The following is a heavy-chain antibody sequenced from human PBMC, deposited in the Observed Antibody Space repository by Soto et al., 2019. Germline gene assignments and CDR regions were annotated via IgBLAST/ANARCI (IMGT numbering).Heavy chain of an antibody. J-gene: IGHJ4*02. CDR1: GGSISDYY. CDR2: IYYTGST. D-gene: IGHD6-19*01. V-gene: IGHV4-59*01. Sequence: QVQLQESGPGLVKPSETLSLTCTVSGGSISDYYWSWVRQPPGKGLQWIGYIYYTGSTNYNPSLKTRVTISLATSDNQFSLKFSSVTAADTAVYYCARGRHWLDFWGQGTLLTVSS. CDR3: ARGRHWLDF.